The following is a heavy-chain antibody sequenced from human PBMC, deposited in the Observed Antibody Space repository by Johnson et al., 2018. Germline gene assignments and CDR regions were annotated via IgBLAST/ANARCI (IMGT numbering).Heavy chain of an antibody. CDR3: VSASGIIYPYFQH. D-gene: IGHD3-16*02. Sequence: VQLVQSGGGLVQPGGSLRLSCAASGFTFSDHYMDWVRQAPGKGLEWVGRTRDKSNSYTTEYAASVKGRFTISRDDSKNSLYLQMNSLITEDTAVYYWVSASGIIYPYFQHWGQGTLVTVSS. CDR2: TRDKSNSYTT. V-gene: IGHV3-72*01. J-gene: IGHJ1*01. CDR1: GFTFSDHY.